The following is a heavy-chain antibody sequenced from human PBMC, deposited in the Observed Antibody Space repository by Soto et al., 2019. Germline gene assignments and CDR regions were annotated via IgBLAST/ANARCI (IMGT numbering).Heavy chain of an antibody. J-gene: IGHJ3*02. Sequence: QVQLQQWGAGLLKPSETLSLTCAVYGGSFSGYYWSWIRQPPGKGLEWIGEINHSGSTNYNPSLKSRVTISVDTSKNQFSLKLSSVTAADTAVYYCVRGLGYCGGGSCYLYAFDIWGQGTMVTVSS. V-gene: IGHV4-34*01. CDR1: GGSFSGYY. D-gene: IGHD2-15*01. CDR3: VRGLGYCGGGSCYLYAFDI. CDR2: INHSGST.